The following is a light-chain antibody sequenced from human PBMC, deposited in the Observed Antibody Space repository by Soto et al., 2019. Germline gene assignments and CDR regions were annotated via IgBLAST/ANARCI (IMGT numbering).Light chain of an antibody. Sequence: EVVLTQSPATLSLSPGERATLSCRASQSVSYHMAWYQQKPGQAPRLLIYGASSRATGIPDRFSGSGSGTDFTLTISRLEPEDFAVYYCQQYGSSPLLTFGGGTKVDI. V-gene: IGKV3-20*01. J-gene: IGKJ4*01. CDR1: QSVSYH. CDR2: GAS. CDR3: QQYGSSPLLT.